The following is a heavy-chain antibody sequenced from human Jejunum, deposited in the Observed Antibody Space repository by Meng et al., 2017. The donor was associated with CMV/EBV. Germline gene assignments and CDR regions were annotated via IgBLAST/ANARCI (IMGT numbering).Heavy chain of an antibody. V-gene: IGHV1-2*02. CDR1: GYSFDDYY. CDR2: INTKSGGT. Sequence: ASGYSFDDYYMHWVRQAPGQGLESMGWINTKSGGTPSAQKFHGRLTMTRDTSISTAYMELSSLRFDDTAVYYCASGGPTVSGLAVDHWGQGTLVTVSS. CDR3: ASGGPTVSGLAVDH. D-gene: IGHD4-11*01. J-gene: IGHJ4*02.